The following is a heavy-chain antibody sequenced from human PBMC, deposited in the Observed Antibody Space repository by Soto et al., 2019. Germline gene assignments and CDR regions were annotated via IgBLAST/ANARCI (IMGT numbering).Heavy chain of an antibody. V-gene: IGHV1-69*13. D-gene: IGHD2-15*01. J-gene: IGHJ5*02. CDR1: GGTISSYA. Sequence: ASVKVSCKASGGTISSYAISWVRQAPGQGLEWMGGIIPIFGTANYAQKFQGRVTITADESTSTAYMELSSLRSEDTAVYYCASTRMTGYCSGGSCQNNWFDPWGQGTLVTVSS. CDR2: IIPIFGTA. CDR3: ASTRMTGYCSGGSCQNNWFDP.